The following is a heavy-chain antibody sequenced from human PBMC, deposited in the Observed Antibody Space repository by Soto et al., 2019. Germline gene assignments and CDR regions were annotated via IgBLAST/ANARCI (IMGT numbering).Heavy chain of an antibody. J-gene: IGHJ6*02. CDR2: ISSSSSYI. V-gene: IGHV3-21*01. Sequence: EVQLVESGGGLVKPGGSLRLSCAASGFTFSSYSMNWVRQAPGKGLEWVSSISSSSSYIYYADSVKGRFTISRDNAKNSLYLQMNSLRAEDTAVYYCAREEGGYQLLERDYYYGMDVWDQGTTVTVSS. D-gene: IGHD2-2*01. CDR3: AREEGGYQLLERDYYYGMDV. CDR1: GFTFSSYS.